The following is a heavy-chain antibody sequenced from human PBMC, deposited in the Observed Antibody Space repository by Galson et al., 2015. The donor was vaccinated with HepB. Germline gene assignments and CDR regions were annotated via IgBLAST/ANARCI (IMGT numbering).Heavy chain of an antibody. V-gene: IGHV3-23*01. J-gene: IGHJ6*02. CDR1: GFRFNIYD. D-gene: IGHD6-6*01. Sequence: SLRLSCAASGFRFNIYDMSWVRQAPGQGLEWVSGITNSGGRRYYAEPGKGRFTITRDNSKNTVFLQMSSLRAEDTAICYCAKGPYMSSYSLYGMDAWGQGTTVIVSS. CDR3: AKGPYMSSYSLYGMDA. CDR2: ITNSGGRR.